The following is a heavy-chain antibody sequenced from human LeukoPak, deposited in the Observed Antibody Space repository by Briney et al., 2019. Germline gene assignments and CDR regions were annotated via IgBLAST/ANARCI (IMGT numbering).Heavy chain of an antibody. CDR1: GFTFSTYS. D-gene: IGHD2-21*01. V-gene: IGHV3-21*01. CDR2: ISTSSSYI. J-gene: IGHJ3*02. CDR3: ASLIVSDI. Sequence: GGSLRLSCAASGFTFSTYSMNWVRQAPGKGLEWVSSISTSSSYIYYADSVKGRFTISRDNAKNSLYLQMNSLRAEDTAAYYCASLIVSDIWGQGTMVTVSS.